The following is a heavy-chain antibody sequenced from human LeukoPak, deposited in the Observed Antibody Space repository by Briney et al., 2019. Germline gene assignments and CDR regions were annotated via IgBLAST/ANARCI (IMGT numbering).Heavy chain of an antibody. Sequence: SETLSLTCAVYGGSLSGYYWSWIRQPPGKGLEWIGYIYYSGSTNYNPSLKSRVTISVDTSKNQFSLKLSSVTAADTAVYYCARGYCSGGSCYRAGYFDYWGQGTLVTVSS. CDR1: GGSLSGYY. V-gene: IGHV4-59*01. CDR3: ARGYCSGGSCYRAGYFDY. J-gene: IGHJ4*02. CDR2: IYYSGST. D-gene: IGHD2-15*01.